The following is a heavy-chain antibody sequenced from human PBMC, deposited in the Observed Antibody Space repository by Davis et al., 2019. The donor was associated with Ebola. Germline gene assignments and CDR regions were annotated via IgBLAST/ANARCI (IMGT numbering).Heavy chain of an antibody. V-gene: IGHV1-69*04. Sequence: SVKVSCKASGGTFSSYAISWVRQAPGQGLEWMGRIIPILGMANYAQKFQGRVTITADKSTSTAYMELSSLRSEDTAVYYCARDWGVLHYYGMDVWGQGTTVTVSS. CDR2: IIPILGMA. J-gene: IGHJ6*02. CDR3: ARDWGVLHYYGMDV. D-gene: IGHD3-16*01. CDR1: GGTFSSYA.